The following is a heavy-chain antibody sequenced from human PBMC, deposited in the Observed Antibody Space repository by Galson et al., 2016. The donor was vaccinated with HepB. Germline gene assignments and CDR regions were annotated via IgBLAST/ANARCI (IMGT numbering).Heavy chain of an antibody. V-gene: IGHV4-31*03. CDR2: IYYSGTT. Sequence: TLSLTCTVSGDSISRSGYFWSWIRQHPGRGLEWIGYIYYSGTTYYKPSLESRITMSVDTSQNHFSLNLTPVTAADTAVYYCARDAGDGFDYWGQGTPVTVSS. J-gene: IGHJ4*02. D-gene: IGHD1-1*01. CDR3: ARDAGDGFDY. CDR1: GDSISRSGYF.